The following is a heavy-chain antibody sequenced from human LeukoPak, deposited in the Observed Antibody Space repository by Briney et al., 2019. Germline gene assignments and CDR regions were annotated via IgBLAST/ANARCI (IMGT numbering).Heavy chain of an antibody. CDR2: ISPSGGST. Sequence: ASVKVSSKAAGYTFTSYAMNWVRQAPGQGLEWMGIISPSGGSTSYAQKFQGRVTMTRDMSTSTVYMELSSLISEDTAVYYCARGSSRGPRDAFDIWGQGTMVTLSS. D-gene: IGHD2-15*01. V-gene: IGHV1-46*01. CDR1: GYTFTSYA. J-gene: IGHJ3*02. CDR3: ARGSSRGPRDAFDI.